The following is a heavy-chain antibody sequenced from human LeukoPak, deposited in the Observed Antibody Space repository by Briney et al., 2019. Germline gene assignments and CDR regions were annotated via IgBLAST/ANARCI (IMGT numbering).Heavy chain of an antibody. CDR2: ISSSSSYI. CDR1: GFTFSSYS. J-gene: IGHJ3*02. D-gene: IGHD6-6*01. Sequence: GGSLRLSCAASGFTFSSYSMNWVRQAPGKGLEWVSSISSSSSYIYYADSVKGRFTISRDNAKNSLYLQMNSLRAEDTAVYYCASAFSSSDAFDIWGQGTMVTVSS. V-gene: IGHV3-21*01. CDR3: ASAFSSSDAFDI.